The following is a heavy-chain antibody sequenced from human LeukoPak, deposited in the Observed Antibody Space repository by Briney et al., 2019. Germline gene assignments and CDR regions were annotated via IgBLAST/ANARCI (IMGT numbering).Heavy chain of an antibody. J-gene: IGHJ4*02. CDR1: GFTFNTHG. Sequence: PGGSLRLSCVASGFTFNTHGMHWVRQTPGKGLEWVAFIPYNGRNEQFADFVKGRFTISRDYSSNTVYLQMNSLRTEDTAVYYCAKDRRHFTVTAAAYFAHWGQGTLVTVSS. CDR3: AKDRRHFTVTAAAYFAH. V-gene: IGHV3-30*02. CDR2: IPYNGRNE. D-gene: IGHD4-17*01.